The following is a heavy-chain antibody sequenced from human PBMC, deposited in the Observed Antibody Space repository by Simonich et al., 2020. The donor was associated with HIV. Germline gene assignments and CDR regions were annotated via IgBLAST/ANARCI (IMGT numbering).Heavy chain of an antibody. Sequence: QVQLQQWGAGLLKPSETLSLTCAVYGGYFSGHYWIWIRQPPGKGLEWIGEINHNGMTNSNPSLNSLVLIFVATSKNNCSLKLSSVTAADTAVYYCARQKWTMVRGVMGNLFDPWGQGTLVTVSS. J-gene: IGHJ5*02. CDR2: INHNGMT. V-gene: IGHV4-34*01. CDR1: GGYFSGHY. CDR3: ARQKWTMVRGVMGNLFDP. D-gene: IGHD3-10*01.